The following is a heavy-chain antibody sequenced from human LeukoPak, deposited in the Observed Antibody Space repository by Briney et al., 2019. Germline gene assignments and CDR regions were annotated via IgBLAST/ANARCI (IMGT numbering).Heavy chain of an antibody. V-gene: IGHV3-53*01. Sequence: PGGSLRLSCAASGFTVSSNYMSWVRQAPGKGLEWVSVIYSGGSTYYADSVKGRFTISRDNSKNTLYLQMNSLRAEDTAVYYCARDLSGSYMFDYWGQGTLVTVSS. CDR2: IYSGGST. CDR3: ARDLSGSYMFDY. D-gene: IGHD1-26*01. J-gene: IGHJ4*02. CDR1: GFTVSSNY.